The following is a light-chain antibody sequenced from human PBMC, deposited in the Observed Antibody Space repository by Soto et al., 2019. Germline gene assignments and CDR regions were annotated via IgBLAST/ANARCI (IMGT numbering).Light chain of an antibody. J-gene: IGKJ3*01. CDR1: QTISSW. CDR3: HQHIT. CDR2: DAS. V-gene: IGKV1-5*01. Sequence: DIQMTQSPSTLSASVGDRVTITCRASQTISSWLAWYQQKPGKAPKRLIYDASSLESGVPSRFSGSGSGTEFTLTISSLQPDVFRTFYCHQHITFGPGTKVDIK.